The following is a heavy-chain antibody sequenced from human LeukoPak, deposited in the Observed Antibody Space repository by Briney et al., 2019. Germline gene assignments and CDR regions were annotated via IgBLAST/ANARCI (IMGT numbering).Heavy chain of an antibody. J-gene: IGHJ4*02. CDR3: ARAEYCSSTSCYTSEGPYDY. V-gene: IGHV4-31*03. CDR2: IYYSGST. CDR1: SGSISSGGYY. Sequence: PSQTLSLTCTVSSGSISSGGYYWSWIRQHPGKGLEWIGYIYYSGSTYYNPSLKSRVTISVDTSKNQFSLKLSSVTAADTAVYYCARAEYCSSTSCYTSEGPYDYWGQGTLVTVSS. D-gene: IGHD2-2*02.